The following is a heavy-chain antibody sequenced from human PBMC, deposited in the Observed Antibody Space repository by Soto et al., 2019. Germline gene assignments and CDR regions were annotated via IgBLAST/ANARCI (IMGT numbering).Heavy chain of an antibody. CDR2: IYYSGST. J-gene: IGHJ4*02. Sequence: PSETLSLTCTVSGGSISSGDYYWSWIRQPPGKGLEWIGYIYYSGSTYYNPSLKSRVTISVDTSKNQFSLKLSSVTAADTAVYYCARVVFSYGHPFYFDYWGQGTLVTVSS. CDR1: GGSISSGDYY. CDR3: ARVVFSYGHPFYFDY. D-gene: IGHD4-17*01. V-gene: IGHV4-30-4*01.